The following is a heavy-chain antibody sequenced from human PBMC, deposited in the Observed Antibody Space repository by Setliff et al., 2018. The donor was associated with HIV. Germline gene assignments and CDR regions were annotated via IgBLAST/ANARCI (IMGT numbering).Heavy chain of an antibody. CDR1: GGSINSGGYY. V-gene: IGHV4-31*01. CDR3: ARTRAPYFFDF. CDR2: IYYSGST. Sequence: SETLSLTCTVSGGSINSGGYYWSWIRQLPGKGLECIGYIYYSGSTYYNPSLKSLVTLSVDTSKNQFSLKLSSVTAADTAVYFCARTRAPYFFDFWGQGAQVTVSS. D-gene: IGHD1-26*01. J-gene: IGHJ4*02.